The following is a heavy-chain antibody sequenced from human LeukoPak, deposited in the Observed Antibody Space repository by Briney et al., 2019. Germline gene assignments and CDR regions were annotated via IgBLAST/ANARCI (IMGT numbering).Heavy chain of an antibody. Sequence: SQTLSLTCTVSGDSITSSGYFWTWIRQHPGKGLEWIGYIYYTGSAYYNPSLKSRVSISVDTSKNQFSLKLSSVTAADTAVYYCARGSEVFDYWGQGTLVTVSS. D-gene: IGHD2-15*01. CDR3: ARGSEVFDY. V-gene: IGHV4-31*03. CDR2: IYYTGSA. CDR1: GDSITSSGYF. J-gene: IGHJ4*02.